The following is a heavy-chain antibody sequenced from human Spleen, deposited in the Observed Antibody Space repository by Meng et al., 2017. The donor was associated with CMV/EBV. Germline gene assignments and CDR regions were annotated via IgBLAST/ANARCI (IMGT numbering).Heavy chain of an antibody. J-gene: IGHJ3*01. CDR3: ARHITVTGTRGFDV. V-gene: IGHV4-4*02. CDR1: GDSSGNTGW. Sequence: TGDSSGNTGWWSWVRQPAGKGMGWIGEVYHGGNSNCNSSLKSRVTILVDKSKNQFSLTLTSVPAADTAMYYCARHITVTGTRGFDVWGQGTMVTVSS. D-gene: IGHD6-19*01. CDR2: VYHGGNS.